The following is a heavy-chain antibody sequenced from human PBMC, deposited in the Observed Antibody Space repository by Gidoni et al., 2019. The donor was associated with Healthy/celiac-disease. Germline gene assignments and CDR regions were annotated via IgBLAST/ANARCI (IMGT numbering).Heavy chain of an antibody. Sequence: QVQLVQSGAEVKKPGASVKVSCKASGYTFTSYDINWVRQATGQGLEWMGWMNPNSGNTGYAQKCQGRVTMTRNTSISTAYMELSSLRSEDTAVYYCARGRQYSSGWYNGAFDIWGQGTMVTVSS. V-gene: IGHV1-8*01. J-gene: IGHJ3*02. CDR2: MNPNSGNT. CDR1: GYTFTSYD. CDR3: ARGRQYSSGWYNGAFDI. D-gene: IGHD6-19*01.